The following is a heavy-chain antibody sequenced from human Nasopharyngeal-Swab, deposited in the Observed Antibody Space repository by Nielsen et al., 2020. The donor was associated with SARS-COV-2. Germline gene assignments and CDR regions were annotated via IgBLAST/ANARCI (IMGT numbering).Heavy chain of an antibody. V-gene: IGHV4-30-4*01. J-gene: IGHJ4*02. CDR2: TFHTGNI. D-gene: IGHD4-11*01. Sequence: LRLSCTVSGDSISSGTHYWAWIRQSPRRGLEWIGYTFHTGNIYYNPSLKSRLSILVDTSKNQFSLSLRSVTAADTAVYYCARMTTLANFDFWGQGSLVTVSS. CDR3: ARMTTLANFDF. CDR1: GDSISSGTHY.